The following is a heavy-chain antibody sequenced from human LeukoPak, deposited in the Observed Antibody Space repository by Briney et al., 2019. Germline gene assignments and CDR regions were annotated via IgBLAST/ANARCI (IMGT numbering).Heavy chain of an antibody. CDR2: TYYRSKWSY. CDR1: GDSVSSNSAA. V-gene: IGHV6-1*01. J-gene: IGHJ4*02. Sequence: SQTLSLTCPISGDSVSSNSAAWNWIRQSPSRGLEWLGRTYYRSKWSYDYALSVKSLITIIPDTSKNQFSLHLNSVTPEDTAVYYCARDFDYWGQGTLVTVSS. CDR3: ARDFDY.